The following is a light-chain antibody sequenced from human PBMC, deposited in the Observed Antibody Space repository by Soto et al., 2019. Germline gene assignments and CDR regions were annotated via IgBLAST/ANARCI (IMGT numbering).Light chain of an antibody. J-gene: IGLJ2*01. CDR1: SSDVGGYNY. V-gene: IGLV2-14*01. CDR3: SSYTSRSTSVV. CDR2: DVS. Sequence: QSVLTQPASVSGSPGQSITISCTGTSSDVGGYNYVSWYQQHPGKAPKLMIYDVSNRPSGVSNRFSGSKSGNTASLTISGLQAEDEADYYCSSYTSRSTSVVFGGGTQLTVL.